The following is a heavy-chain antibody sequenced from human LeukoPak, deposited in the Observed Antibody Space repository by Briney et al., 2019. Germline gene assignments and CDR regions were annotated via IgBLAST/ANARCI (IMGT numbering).Heavy chain of an antibody. V-gene: IGHV3-33*01. J-gene: IGHJ4*02. Sequence: GGSLRLSCAASGFTFSSYGMHWVRQAPGKGLVWVAVIWYDGSNKYYADSVKGRFTISRDNSKNTLYLQMNSLRAEDTAVYYCARVGGYCTNGVCQYLDYWGQGTLVTVSS. D-gene: IGHD2-8*01. CDR2: IWYDGSNK. CDR1: GFTFSSYG. CDR3: ARVGGYCTNGVCQYLDY.